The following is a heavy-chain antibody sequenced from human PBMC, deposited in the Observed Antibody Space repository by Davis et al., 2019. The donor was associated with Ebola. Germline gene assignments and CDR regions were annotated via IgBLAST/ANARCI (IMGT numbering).Heavy chain of an antibody. V-gene: IGHV1-2*04. CDR3: ARFQGDILTGYYTD. CDR2: INPNSGGT. CDR1: GYTFTGYY. J-gene: IGHJ4*02. D-gene: IGHD3-9*01. Sequence: ASVKVSCKASGYTFTGYYMHWVRQAPGQGLEWMGWINPNSGGTNYAQKFQGWVTMTRDTSISTAHMELSRLRSDDTAVYYCARFQGDILTGYYTDWGQGTLVTVSS.